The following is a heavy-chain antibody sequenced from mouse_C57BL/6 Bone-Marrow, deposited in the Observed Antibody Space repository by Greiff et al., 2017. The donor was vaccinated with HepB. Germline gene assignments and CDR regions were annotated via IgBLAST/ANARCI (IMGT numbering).Heavy chain of an antibody. J-gene: IGHJ4*01. CDR2: ISDGGSYT. CDR3: ARGAYYYGSRYYYAMDY. CDR1: GFTFSSYA. Sequence: EVQVVESGGGLVKPGGSLKLSCAASGFTFSSYAMSWVRQTPEKRLEWVATISDGGSYTYYPDNVKGRFTISRDNAKNNLYLQMSHLKSEDTAMYYCARGAYYYGSRYYYAMDYWGQGTSVTVSS. D-gene: IGHD1-1*01. V-gene: IGHV5-4*01.